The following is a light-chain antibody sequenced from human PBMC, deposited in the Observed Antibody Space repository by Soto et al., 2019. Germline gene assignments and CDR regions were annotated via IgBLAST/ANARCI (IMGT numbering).Light chain of an antibody. CDR1: SRDVGGYNY. J-gene: IGLJ2*01. Sequence: QSALTQPASVSGSPGQSITISCTGTSRDVGGYNYVSWHQQHPGKAPKVIITEVSNRPSGVSNRFSGSKSGNTASLTISGLQAEDGADYYCSSYIISSAFVVFVGGTMLT. CDR3: SSYIISSAFVV. CDR2: EVS. V-gene: IGLV2-14*01.